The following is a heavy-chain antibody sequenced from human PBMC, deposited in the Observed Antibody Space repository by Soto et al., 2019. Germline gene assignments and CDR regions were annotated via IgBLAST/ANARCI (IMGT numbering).Heavy chain of an antibody. J-gene: IGHJ4*02. CDR3: ARELYDILTGPDYYFDY. CDR2: VTSISSYT. CDR1: GFTFISYS. Sequence: GSLRLACAASGFTFISYSMNWVRQAPGNGLEGVSYVTSISSYTYYADSVKGRFTISRDNAKNSLYLQMKRLRAEDTAVYYCARELYDILTGPDYYFDYWRQGT. V-gene: IGHV3-21*01. D-gene: IGHD3-9*01.